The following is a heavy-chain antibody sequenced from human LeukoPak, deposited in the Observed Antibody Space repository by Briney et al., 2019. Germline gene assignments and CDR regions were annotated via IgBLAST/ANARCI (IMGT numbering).Heavy chain of an antibody. CDR3: ATTGSGSYYDY. Sequence: PGGSLRLSCVASGFTLTRDGMHWVRQAPGKGLEWVTFLRDDGSNKYYADSVKGRFTISRDNSKNTLFLQMNSLRAEDTAVYYCATTGSGSYYDYWGQGTLVTVSS. CDR1: GFTLTRDG. D-gene: IGHD1-26*01. V-gene: IGHV3-30*02. CDR2: LRDDGSNK. J-gene: IGHJ4*02.